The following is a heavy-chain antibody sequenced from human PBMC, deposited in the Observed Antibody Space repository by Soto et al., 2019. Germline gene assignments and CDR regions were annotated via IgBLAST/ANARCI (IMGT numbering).Heavy chain of an antibody. J-gene: IGHJ6*02. V-gene: IGHV4-39*01. D-gene: IGHD6-13*01. Sequence: SETLSLTCTVTGDSISSRSYYWGWIRQPPGKGLEWIGSIYYSGSTYNNPSLRSRVSMSIDTSKDQFSLKLKSVTAADTAVYYCARGVLGYSSSSNYYYYGMDVWGQGTTVTVSS. CDR1: GDSISSRSYY. CDR3: ARGVLGYSSSSNYYYYGMDV. CDR2: IYYSGST.